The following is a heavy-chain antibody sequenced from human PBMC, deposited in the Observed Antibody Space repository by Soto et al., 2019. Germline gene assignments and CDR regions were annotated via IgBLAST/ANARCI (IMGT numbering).Heavy chain of an antibody. D-gene: IGHD3-22*01. V-gene: IGHV1-58*01. CDR1: GFTFTSSA. J-gene: IGHJ4*02. Sequence: SVKVSCKXSGFTFTSSAVQWVRQARGQRLEWIGWIVVGSGNTNYAQKFQERVTITRDMSTSTAYMELSSLRSEDTAVYYCAADIGDYYDGSGYHVPFDYWGQGTLVTVSS. CDR2: IVVGSGNT. CDR3: AADIGDYYDGSGYHVPFDY.